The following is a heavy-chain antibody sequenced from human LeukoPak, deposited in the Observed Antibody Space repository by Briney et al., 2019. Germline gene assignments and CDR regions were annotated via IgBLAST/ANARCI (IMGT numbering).Heavy chain of an antibody. D-gene: IGHD6-19*01. CDR2: ISGSGGST. CDR3: ARDLVEWLVPNYYYYYYMDV. Sequence: PGGSLRLSCAASGFTFSSYAMGWVRQAPGKGLEWVSAISGSGGSTYYADSVKGRFTISRDNAKNSLYLQMNSLRAEDTAVYYCARDLVEWLVPNYYYYYYMDVWGKGTTVTVSS. CDR1: GFTFSSYA. V-gene: IGHV3-23*01. J-gene: IGHJ6*03.